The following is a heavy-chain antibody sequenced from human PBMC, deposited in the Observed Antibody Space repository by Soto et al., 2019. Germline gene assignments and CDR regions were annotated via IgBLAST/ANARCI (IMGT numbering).Heavy chain of an antibody. V-gene: IGHV3-7*01. CDR1: GITFNGYW. CDR2: IKEEGSEK. J-gene: IGHJ4*02. CDR3: ARIKPGGYDYFDY. D-gene: IGHD2-8*02. Sequence: GGSLRLSXAASGITFNGYWMSWVRQAPGKGLEWVGNIKEEGSEKDYVDSVKGRFTISRDNAKRSLYLQMNSLRAEDTAMYYCARIKPGGYDYFDYWGLGTLVTVSS.